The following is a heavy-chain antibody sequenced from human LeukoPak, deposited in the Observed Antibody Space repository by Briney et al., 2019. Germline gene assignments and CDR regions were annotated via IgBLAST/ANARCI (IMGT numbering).Heavy chain of an antibody. Sequence: GRSLRLSCAASGFTFSSYGMHWVRQAPGKGLEWVAVIWYDGSNKYYADSVKGRFTISRDNSKNTLYLQMNSLRAEDTAVYYCGRGSGWIFNYWGQGTLVTVSS. CDR3: GRGSGWIFNY. D-gene: IGHD6-19*01. J-gene: IGHJ4*02. CDR1: GFTFSSYG. CDR2: IWYDGSNK. V-gene: IGHV3-33*01.